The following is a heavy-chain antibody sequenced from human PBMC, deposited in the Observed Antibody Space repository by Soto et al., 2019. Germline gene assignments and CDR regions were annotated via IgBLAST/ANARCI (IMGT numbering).Heavy chain of an antibody. CDR3: ERTLRPYQLLYGIYYYGIDV. J-gene: IGHJ6*04. CDR1: GFTFSSYS. Sequence: GGSLRLSCSASGFTFSSYSMNWVRHAPGKGLEWVSSISSSSSYIYYADSVKGRFTISRDNAKNSLYLQMNSLRAEDTAVYYCERTLRPYQLLYGIYYYGIDVWGKVTRGTSSS. D-gene: IGHD2-2*02. V-gene: IGHV3-21*01. CDR2: ISSSSSYI.